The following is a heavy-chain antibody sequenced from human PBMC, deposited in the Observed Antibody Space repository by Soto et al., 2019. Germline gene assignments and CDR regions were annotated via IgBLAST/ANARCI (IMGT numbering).Heavy chain of an antibody. V-gene: IGHV4-39*01. Sequence: QVQLQESGPGLVKASETLSLICTVSGGSIRSSAYHWGWIRQPPGKGLEWVGSVYYSGATYYNPSHNTPLTRPVDPPQDQVSLKLGSVVAAVTAVDYCVKHRRPRSLSREWSTYSFNYAFDICGHGTPLTVS. CDR2: VYYSGAT. D-gene: IGHD5-18*01. J-gene: IGHJ3*02. CDR3: VKHRRPRSLSREWSTYSFNYAFDI. CDR1: GGSIRSSAYH.